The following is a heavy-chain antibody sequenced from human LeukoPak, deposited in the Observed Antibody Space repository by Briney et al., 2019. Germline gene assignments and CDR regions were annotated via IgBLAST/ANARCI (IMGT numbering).Heavy chain of an antibody. Sequence: VKPSETLSLTCTVSGGSISSSSHCWGWIRQPPGKGLEWIGNIYYGGSTYYSPSLKSRVNISVDTSKNQFSLKLSSVTAADTAVYYCARHGTLLEWSWFDYWGQGTLVTVSS. J-gene: IGHJ4*02. CDR3: ARHGTLLEWSWFDY. CDR2: IYYGGST. CDR1: GGSISSSSHC. D-gene: IGHD3-3*01. V-gene: IGHV4-39*01.